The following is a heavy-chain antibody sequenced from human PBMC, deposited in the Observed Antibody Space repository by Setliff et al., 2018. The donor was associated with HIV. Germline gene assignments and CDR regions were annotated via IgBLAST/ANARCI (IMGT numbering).Heavy chain of an antibody. V-gene: IGHV4-59*08. D-gene: IGHD2-2*01. J-gene: IGHJ6*03. CDR1: GGSISGYY. Sequence: PSETLSLTCNVSGGSISGYYWSWIRQSPGKGLEWIGYIYYSGSTNYNPSLKSRVTISVDTSKNQFSLKVTSVTAADTAVYYCTRHAGRENQLPHTYYYYMDVWGKGATVTVSS. CDR2: IYYSGST. CDR3: TRHAGRENQLPHTYYYYMDV.